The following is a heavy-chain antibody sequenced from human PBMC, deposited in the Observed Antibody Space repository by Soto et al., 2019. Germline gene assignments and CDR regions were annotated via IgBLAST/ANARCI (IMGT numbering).Heavy chain of an antibody. D-gene: IGHD2-2*01. CDR1: GGSISSGGYY. V-gene: IGHV4-31*03. Sequence: PSETLSLTCTVSGGSISSGGYYWSWIRQHPGKGLEWIGYIYYSGSTYYNPSLKSRVTISVDTSKNQFSLKLSSVTVADTAVYYCARDGRYCSSTSCYRYYYYYGMDVWGQGTTVTVSS. J-gene: IGHJ6*02. CDR3: ARDGRYCSSTSCYRYYYYYGMDV. CDR2: IYYSGST.